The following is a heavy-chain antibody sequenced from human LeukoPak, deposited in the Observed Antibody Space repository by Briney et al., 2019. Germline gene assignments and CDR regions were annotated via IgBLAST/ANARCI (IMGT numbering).Heavy chain of an antibody. Sequence: GGSLRLSCSASGFSLSDYGMSWVRQAPGKGLEWVSYITMNSVRFYADSVKGRFTISRDNDKNSVYLQMNSLRDEDTAVYYCTRGRHQLLGPNDYWGQGSLVTVSS. CDR3: TRGRHQLLGPNDY. J-gene: IGHJ4*02. CDR1: GFSLSDYG. CDR2: ITMNSVR. D-gene: IGHD2-2*01. V-gene: IGHV3-48*02.